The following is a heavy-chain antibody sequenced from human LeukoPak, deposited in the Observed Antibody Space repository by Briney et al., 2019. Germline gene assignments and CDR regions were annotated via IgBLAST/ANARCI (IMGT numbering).Heavy chain of an antibody. CDR1: GYTFIGYY. CDR3: ARAYNYGFYSPFNY. D-gene: IGHD5-18*01. CDR2: INPNSGGT. J-gene: IGHJ4*02. V-gene: IGHV1-2*02. Sequence: ASVKVSCKASGYTFIGYYMHWVRQAPGQGLEWMGWINPNSGGTNYAQKFQGRVTMTRDTSISTAYMELSRLRSDDTAVYYCARAYNYGFYSPFNYWGQGTLVTVSS.